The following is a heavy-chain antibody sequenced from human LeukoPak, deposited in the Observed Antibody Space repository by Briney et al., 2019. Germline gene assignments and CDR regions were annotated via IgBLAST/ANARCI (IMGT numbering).Heavy chain of an antibody. CDR3: ARVGGRWFDP. Sequence: TASETLSLTCTVTGGSISSYYWSWIRQPPGKGLEWIGYIYYSGSTNYNPSLKSRVTISVDTSKNQFSLKLSSVTAADTAVYYCARVGGRWFDPWGQGTLVTVSS. J-gene: IGHJ5*02. D-gene: IGHD3-16*01. V-gene: IGHV4-59*01. CDR1: GGSISSYY. CDR2: IYYSGST.